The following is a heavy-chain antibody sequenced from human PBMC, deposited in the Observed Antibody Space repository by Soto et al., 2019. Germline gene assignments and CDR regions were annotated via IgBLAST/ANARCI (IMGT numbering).Heavy chain of an antibody. Sequence: GGSLRLSCAASGFSVSSKHMNWVRQAPGKGLEWVSVIYSGGSTYYADSVKGRFTISRDNSKNTLYLQMNSLRAEDTAVYYCARGGIVTPDRYFDYWGQGTLVTVSS. CDR2: IYSGGST. CDR1: GFSVSSKH. CDR3: ARGGIVTPDRYFDY. D-gene: IGHD1-26*01. J-gene: IGHJ4*02. V-gene: IGHV3-53*05.